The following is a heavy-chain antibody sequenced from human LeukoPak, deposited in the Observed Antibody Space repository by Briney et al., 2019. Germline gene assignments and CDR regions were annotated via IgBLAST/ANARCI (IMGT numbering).Heavy chain of an antibody. Sequence: GGSLRLSCAASGFTFRTFWMSWVRQAPGKGLEWVANIKQDESEKFYVDSVKGRFTISRDNAKNSLYLQMNSLRAEDTAVYYCARDPGIPAAGTVGYFDYWGQGTLVTVSS. V-gene: IGHV3-7*01. D-gene: IGHD6-13*01. CDR3: ARDPGIPAAGTVGYFDY. CDR1: GFTFRTFW. J-gene: IGHJ4*02. CDR2: IKQDESEK.